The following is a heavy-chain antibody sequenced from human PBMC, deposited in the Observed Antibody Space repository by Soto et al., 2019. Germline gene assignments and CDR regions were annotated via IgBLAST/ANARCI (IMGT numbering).Heavy chain of an antibody. CDR3: ARLPDCTNGVCYTPSHHHYVLDF. V-gene: IGHV4-31*03. CDR2: IYYSGST. D-gene: IGHD2-8*01. J-gene: IGHJ6*02. CDR1: GGSISSGGYY. Sequence: SETLSLTCTVSGGSISSGGYYWSWIRQHPGKGLEWIGYIYYSGSTYYNPSLKSRVTISVDTSKNQFSLKLSSVTAADTAVYYCARLPDCTNGVCYTPSHHHYVLDFCGQGSTVTVSS.